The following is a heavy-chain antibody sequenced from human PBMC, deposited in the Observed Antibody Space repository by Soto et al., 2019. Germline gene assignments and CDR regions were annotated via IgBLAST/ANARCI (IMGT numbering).Heavy chain of an antibody. CDR2: IDWDDDK. Sequence: SGPTLVNPPQTLTLTCTFSGFSLSTSGNRVPWIRQPPGTALEWLARIDWDDDKFYSTSLKTRLTISKDTSKNQVLLTMTNMDPVDTATYYCARVAYCSGGSCYGYHGMDVWGQGTTVTVSS. D-gene: IGHD2-15*01. CDR1: GFSLSTSGNR. J-gene: IGHJ6*02. CDR3: ARVAYCSGGSCYGYHGMDV. V-gene: IGHV2-70*04.